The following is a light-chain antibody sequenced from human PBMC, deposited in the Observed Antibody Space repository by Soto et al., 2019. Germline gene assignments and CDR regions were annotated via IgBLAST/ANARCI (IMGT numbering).Light chain of an antibody. V-gene: IGLV2-14*03. CDR3: SSYTTTNSVI. CDR1: SSDVAAYHY. J-gene: IGLJ2*01. Sequence: QSVLTQPASVSGSPGQSITLSCTGGSSDVAAYHYVSWYQQHPGKAPKLVIYDVSDRPSGISNRFSGSKSGNTASLTISGLQAEDEADYYCSSYTTTNSVIFGGGTKLTVL. CDR2: DVS.